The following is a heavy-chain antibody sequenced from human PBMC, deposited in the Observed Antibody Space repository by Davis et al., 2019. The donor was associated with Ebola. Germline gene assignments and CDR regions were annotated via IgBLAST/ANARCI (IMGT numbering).Heavy chain of an antibody. CDR2: IYSGGSA. V-gene: IGHV3-66*01. D-gene: IGHD2-21*01. CDR1: GFIVSNSY. CDR3: ARDRQCGDNRCSGVEWFDS. Sequence: GESLKISCAASGFIVSNSYINWVRQVPGKGMEWVAAIYSGGSAHYRDSVKGSFIISRDNSKNTVDLQMNSLRVEDTAVYYCARDRQCGDNRCSGVEWFDSWGQGTLVTVSS. J-gene: IGHJ5*01.